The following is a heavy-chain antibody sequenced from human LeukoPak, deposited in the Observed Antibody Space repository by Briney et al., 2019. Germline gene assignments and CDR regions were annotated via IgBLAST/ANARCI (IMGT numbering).Heavy chain of an antibody. CDR1: GFTFSSYA. J-gene: IGHJ4*02. V-gene: IGHV3-23*01. Sequence: PGGSLRLSCAASGFTFSSYAMSWVRQAPGKGLEWVSAISGSGGSTYYADSVKGRFTISRDNSKNTLYLQMNSLRAEDTAVYYCAKVRVYYDSSGYYYDYWGQGTLVTVSS. CDR3: AKVRVYYDSSGYYYDY. CDR2: ISGSGGST. D-gene: IGHD3-22*01.